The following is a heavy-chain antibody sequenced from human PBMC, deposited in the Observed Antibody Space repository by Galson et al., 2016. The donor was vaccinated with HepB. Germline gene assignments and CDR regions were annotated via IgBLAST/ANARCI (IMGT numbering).Heavy chain of an antibody. V-gene: IGHV3-30*03. CDR3: AASGSYLAADY. Sequence: SLRLSCAASGFTFSNYAMTWVRQAPGKGLEWVAVILYDGSNKYYADSVKGRFTISRDNSKNTLYLNMSSLRPEDTAVYYCAASGSYLAADYWGQGTLVTVSS. J-gene: IGHJ4*02. CDR1: GFTFSNYA. D-gene: IGHD1-26*01. CDR2: ILYDGSNK.